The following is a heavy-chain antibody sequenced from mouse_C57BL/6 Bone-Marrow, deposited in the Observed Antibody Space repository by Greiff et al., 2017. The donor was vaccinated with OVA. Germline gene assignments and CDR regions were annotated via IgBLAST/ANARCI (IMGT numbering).Heavy chain of an antibody. Sequence: LQESGAELVRPGASVTLSCKASGYTFTDYEMHWVKQTPVHGLEWIGAIDPETGGPAYNQKFKGKAILTADKSSSTAYMELRSLTSEDSAVYYCTRGYSNYYAMDYWGQGTSVTVSS. CDR1: GYTFTDYE. CDR3: TRGYSNYYAMDY. D-gene: IGHD2-5*01. J-gene: IGHJ4*01. CDR2: IDPETGGP. V-gene: IGHV1-15*01.